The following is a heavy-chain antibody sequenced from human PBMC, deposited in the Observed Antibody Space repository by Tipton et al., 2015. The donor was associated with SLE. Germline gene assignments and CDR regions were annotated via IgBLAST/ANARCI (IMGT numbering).Heavy chain of an antibody. CDR2: IYYSGST. Sequence: TLSLTCTVSGGSISSGDYYWSWIRQPPGKGLEWIGYIYYSGSTYYNPSLKSRVTISVDTSKNQFSLKLTSMTAAETAVYYCARVLNIPAAGPFAFDIWGQGTMVTVSS. V-gene: IGHV4-30-4*01. CDR3: ARVLNIPAAGPFAFDI. D-gene: IGHD6-13*01. CDR1: GGSISSGDYY. J-gene: IGHJ3*02.